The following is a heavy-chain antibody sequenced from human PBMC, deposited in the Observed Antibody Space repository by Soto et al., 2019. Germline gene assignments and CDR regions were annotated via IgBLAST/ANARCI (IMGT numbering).Heavy chain of an antibody. CDR3: ASTNVRIGFDY. J-gene: IGHJ4*02. D-gene: IGHD2-8*01. CDR2: IYSGGST. CDR1: GFTVSSNY. V-gene: IGHV3-53*01. Sequence: GGSLRLSCSASGFTVSSNYMSWVRQAPGKELEWVSVIYSGGSTYYADSVKGRFTISRDNSKNTLYLQMNSLRAEDTAVYYCASTNVRIGFDYWGQGTLVTVSS.